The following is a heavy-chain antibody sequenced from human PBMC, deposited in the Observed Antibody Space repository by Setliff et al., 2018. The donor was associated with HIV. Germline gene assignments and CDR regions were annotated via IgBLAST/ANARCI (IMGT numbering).Heavy chain of an antibody. Sequence: PSETLSLTCTVSGGSISTATFYRNWIRQPPGKALEWLGIVYYTGSTNYNPSLKTRLTMSVDKAKFQFSLRLTSVTAADTATYFCTRRINFGSGYYKDHAFDLWGQGTMVTVSS. CDR3: TRRINFGSGYYKDHAFDL. CDR2: VYYTGST. J-gene: IGHJ3*01. V-gene: IGHV4-39*07. CDR1: GGSISTATFY. D-gene: IGHD3-3*01.